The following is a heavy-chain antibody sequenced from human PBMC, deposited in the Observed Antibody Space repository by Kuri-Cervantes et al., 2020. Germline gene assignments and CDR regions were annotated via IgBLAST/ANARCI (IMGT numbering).Heavy chain of an antibody. Sequence: GESLKISCAASGFTFSSYAMHWVRQAPGKGLEWVAVIYSGGSTYYADSVKGRFTISRDNSKNTLYLQMNSLRAEDTAVYYCARGVVGLRNWFDPWGQGTLVTVSS. D-gene: IGHD4-17*01. CDR1: GFTFSSYA. CDR3: ARGVVGLRNWFDP. V-gene: IGHV3-NL1*01. J-gene: IGHJ5*02. CDR2: IYSGGST.